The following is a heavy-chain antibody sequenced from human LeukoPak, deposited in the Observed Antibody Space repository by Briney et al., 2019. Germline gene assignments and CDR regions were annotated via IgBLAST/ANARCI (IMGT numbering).Heavy chain of an antibody. Sequence: PSETLSLTCTVSGGSITNSNYYWGWIRQPPGKGLEWIGSIYYSGSTYYNPSLKSRVTISVDTSKNQFSLKLNSVTAADTAVYYCARRGVVPAAEFTILDSSEPFDYWGQGTLVTVSS. CDR2: IYYSGST. CDR3: ARRGVVPAAEFTILDSSEPFDY. V-gene: IGHV4-39*01. CDR1: GGSITNSNYY. D-gene: IGHD2-2*01. J-gene: IGHJ4*02.